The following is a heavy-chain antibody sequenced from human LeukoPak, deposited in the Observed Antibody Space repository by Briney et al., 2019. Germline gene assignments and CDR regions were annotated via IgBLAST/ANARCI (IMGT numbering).Heavy chain of an antibody. Sequence: GGSLRLSCAASGFTFSSYGMHWVRQAPGKGLEWVAFIRYDGSNKYYADFVKGRFTISRDNSKNTLYLQMNSLRAEDTAVYYCAKVPAIAARPRFYMDVWGKGTTVTVSS. D-gene: IGHD6-6*01. V-gene: IGHV3-30*02. J-gene: IGHJ6*03. CDR3: AKVPAIAARPRFYMDV. CDR2: IRYDGSNK. CDR1: GFTFSSYG.